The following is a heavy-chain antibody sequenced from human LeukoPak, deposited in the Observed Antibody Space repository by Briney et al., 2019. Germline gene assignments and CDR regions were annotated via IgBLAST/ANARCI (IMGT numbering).Heavy chain of an antibody. CDR2: IYYSGST. J-gene: IGHJ4*02. Sequence: SETLFLTCSVSGGSLSSYYWSWIRQPPGKGLEWIGFIYYSGSTSYNPSLKSRVTISVDTSKNQFSLSLTSVTAADTALYYCARDLRGSSCYDYWGQGTLVTVSS. D-gene: IGHD2-2*01. V-gene: IGHV4-59*01. CDR1: GGSLSSYY. CDR3: ARDLRGSSCYDY.